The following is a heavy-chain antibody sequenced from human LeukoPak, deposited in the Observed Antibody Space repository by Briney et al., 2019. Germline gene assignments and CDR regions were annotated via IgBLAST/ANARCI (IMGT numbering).Heavy chain of an antibody. Sequence: PGGSLRLSCAASGFTFLTYTMNWVRQAPGTGLEWVSSISSSSAYMYHADSVKGRFTISRDDAKNSLYLQMNSLRAEDTAVYYCARARIAAAGTGAFDIWGQGTMVTVSS. CDR1: GFTFLTYT. D-gene: IGHD6-13*01. CDR3: ARARIAAAGTGAFDI. J-gene: IGHJ3*02. V-gene: IGHV3-21*01. CDR2: ISSSSAYM.